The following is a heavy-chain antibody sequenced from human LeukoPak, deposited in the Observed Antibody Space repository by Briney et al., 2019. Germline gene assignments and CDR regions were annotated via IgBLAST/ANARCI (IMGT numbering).Heavy chain of an antibody. CDR2: INWNGAST. V-gene: IGHV3-20*04. CDR1: GFTFDDYG. D-gene: IGHD3-10*01. CDR3: ARGYYGSGTYDY. Sequence: GGSLRLSCAASGFTFDDYGMSWVRQAPGKGLEWVSGINWNGASTGYADSVKGRFTISRDNAKNSLYLLMNSLRAEDTAVYYCARGYYGSGTYDYWGQGTLVTVSS. J-gene: IGHJ4*02.